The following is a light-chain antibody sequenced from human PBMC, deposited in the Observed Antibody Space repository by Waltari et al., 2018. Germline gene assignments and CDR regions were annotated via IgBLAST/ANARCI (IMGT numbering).Light chain of an antibody. CDR2: GNN. CDR3: GTWHSGLWV. J-gene: IGLJ3*02. CDR1: TSNIGAPY. V-gene: IGLV1-51*01. Sequence: QSVLPQPPSVSAAPGQRITISCPGSTSNIGAPYVSWSQLLPGTAPKLPISGNNKRPSGIPDRFSGSHSGTSATLNIAGLQTGDEADYYCGTWHSGLWVFGGGTKVTVL.